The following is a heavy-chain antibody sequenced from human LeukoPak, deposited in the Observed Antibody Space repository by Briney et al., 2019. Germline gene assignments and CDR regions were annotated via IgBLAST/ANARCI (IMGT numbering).Heavy chain of an antibody. CDR3: ARYCSGGSCQDYYGMDV. Sequence: GASVKVSCKASGGTFSSYAISWVRQAPGQGLEWMGRIIPILGIANYAQKFQGRVTITADKSTSTAYMELSSLRSEDTAMYYCARYCSGGSCQDYYGMDVWGQGTTVTVSS. V-gene: IGHV1-69*04. CDR2: IIPILGIA. D-gene: IGHD2-15*01. CDR1: GGTFSSYA. J-gene: IGHJ6*02.